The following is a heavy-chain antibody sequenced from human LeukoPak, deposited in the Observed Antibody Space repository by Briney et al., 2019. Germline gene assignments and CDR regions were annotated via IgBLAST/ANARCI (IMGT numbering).Heavy chain of an antibody. CDR3: ARRPRRFNGELLPLRE. V-gene: IGHV4-31*03. CDR2: IYYSGST. J-gene: IGHJ4*02. CDR1: GGSISSGGYY. D-gene: IGHD1-26*01. Sequence: SETLSLTCTVSGGSISSGGYYWSWIRQHPGKGLEWIGYIYYSGSTYYNPSLKSRVTISVDTSKNQFSLKLSSVTAADTAVYYCARRPRRFNGELLPLREWGQGTLVTVSS.